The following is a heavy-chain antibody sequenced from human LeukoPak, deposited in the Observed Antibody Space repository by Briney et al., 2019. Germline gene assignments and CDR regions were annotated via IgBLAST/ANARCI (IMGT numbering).Heavy chain of an antibody. CDR1: GGTFSSYA. V-gene: IGHV1-69*13. Sequence: PLASVKVSCKASGGTFSSYAISWVRQAPGQGLEWMGGIIPIFGTANYAQKFQGRVTITADESTSTAYMELSSLRSEDTAVYYCGIRVVPAAPFDPWGQGTLVTVSS. J-gene: IGHJ5*02. CDR2: IIPIFGTA. D-gene: IGHD2-2*01. CDR3: GIRVVPAAPFDP.